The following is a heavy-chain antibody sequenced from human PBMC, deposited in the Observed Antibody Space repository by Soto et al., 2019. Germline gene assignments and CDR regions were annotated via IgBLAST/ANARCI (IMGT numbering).Heavy chain of an antibody. J-gene: IGHJ4*02. V-gene: IGHV5-51*01. CDR1: GYSFTSYW. CDR2: IYPGDSDT. CDR3: AIEEGGTRTSFDY. Sequence: GESLNISSKGSGYSFTSYWIGWMRQMPGKGLEWMGIIYPGDSDTRYSPSFQGQVTISADKSISTAYLQWSSLKASDTAMYYCAIEEGGTRTSFDYCGEGTLVTVS. D-gene: IGHD1-7*01.